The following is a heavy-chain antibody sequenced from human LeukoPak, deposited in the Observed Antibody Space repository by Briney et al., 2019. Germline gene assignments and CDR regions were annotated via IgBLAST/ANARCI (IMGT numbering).Heavy chain of an antibody. CDR3: ARTASRGSDAFDI. CDR1: GGSISSSSYY. Sequence: SETLSLTCTVSGGSISSSSYYWGWIRQPPGKGLEWIGSIYYSGSTYYNPSLKSRVTISVDTSKNQFSLRLSSVTAADTAVYYCARTASRGSDAFDIWGQGTMVTVSS. CDR2: IYYSGST. D-gene: IGHD3-10*01. V-gene: IGHV4-39*07. J-gene: IGHJ3*02.